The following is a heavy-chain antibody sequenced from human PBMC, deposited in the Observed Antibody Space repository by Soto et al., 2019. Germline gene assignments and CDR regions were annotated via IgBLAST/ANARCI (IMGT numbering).Heavy chain of an antibody. CDR2: IYYSGNT. CDR3: ASSSLYGMDV. V-gene: IGHV4-34*01. Sequence: KTSETLSLTCAVSDGSFSGYYWSWIRQPPGKGLEWIGEIYYSGNTYYNPSLKSRLIISIDTSKNQFSLKVGSVTAADTAVYYCASSSLYGMDVWGQGTTVTVSS. CDR1: DGSFSGYY. J-gene: IGHJ6*02.